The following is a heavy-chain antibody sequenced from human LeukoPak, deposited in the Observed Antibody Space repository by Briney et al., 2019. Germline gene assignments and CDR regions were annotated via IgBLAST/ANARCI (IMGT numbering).Heavy chain of an antibody. CDR2: IKSDSGGT. J-gene: IGHJ4*02. D-gene: IGHD3-10*01. Sequence: ASVRVSYKASGYTFTVYYMHWVRQAPGQGLERMGWIKSDSGGTNHAQKFHGRVTMTRDTSISTAYMELSRLTFDDTAVYYCARRGYGSGSYEDYWGQGTLVTVSS. CDR1: GYTFTVYY. V-gene: IGHV1-2*02. CDR3: ARRGYGSGSYEDY.